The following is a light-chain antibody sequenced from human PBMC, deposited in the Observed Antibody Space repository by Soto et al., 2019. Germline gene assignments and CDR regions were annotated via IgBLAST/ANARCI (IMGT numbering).Light chain of an antibody. J-gene: IGKJ1*01. CDR3: QQYNNWHPWT. CDR2: GAS. V-gene: IGKV3-15*01. CDR1: QSVSSN. Sequence: EIVMTQSPATLSVSPGERATLSCRASQSVSSNLAWYQQKPGQATRLLIYGASTRANGIPARFSGSGSGTEFTLTLRSLQSEDFAVYYCQQYNNWHPWTFGQGTKVDIK.